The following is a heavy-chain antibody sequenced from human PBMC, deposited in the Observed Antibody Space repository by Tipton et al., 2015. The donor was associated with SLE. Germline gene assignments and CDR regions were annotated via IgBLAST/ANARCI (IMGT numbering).Heavy chain of an antibody. CDR2: ISGSGGST. D-gene: IGHD7-27*01. Sequence: GSLRLSCAASGFTFSSYGMHWVRQAPGKGLEWVSAISGSGGSTYYADSVKGRFTISRDNSKNTLYLQMNSLRAEDTAVYYCAKDTTGDDSLDWYFDLWGRGTLVTVSS. J-gene: IGHJ2*01. CDR3: AKDTTGDDSLDWYFDL. CDR1: GFTFSSYG. V-gene: IGHV3-23*01.